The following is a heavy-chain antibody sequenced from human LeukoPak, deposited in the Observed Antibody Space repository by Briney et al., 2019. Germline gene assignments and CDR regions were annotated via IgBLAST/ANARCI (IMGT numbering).Heavy chain of an antibody. V-gene: IGHV4-39*01. J-gene: IGHJ4*02. CDR2: IYYSGST. D-gene: IGHD6-13*01. CDR3: ARRSGISYLDY. Sequence: SETLSLTCTVSGGSISSSSYYWGWIRQPPGKGLEWIGSIYYSGSTYYNPSLKSRVTISVDTSKNQFSLKLSSVTAADTAVYYCARRSGISYLDYWGQGTLVTVSS. CDR1: GGSISSSSYY.